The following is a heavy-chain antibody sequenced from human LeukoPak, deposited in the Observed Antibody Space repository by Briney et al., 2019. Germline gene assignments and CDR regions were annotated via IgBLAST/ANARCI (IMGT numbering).Heavy chain of an antibody. J-gene: IGHJ3*02. D-gene: IGHD6-19*01. CDR2: INHSGST. Sequence: SETLSLTCAVYGGSFSGYYWSWIRQPPGKGLEWIGEINHSGSTNYNPSLESRVTISVDTSKNQFSLKLSSVTAADTAVYYCARGAVAGAFDIWGQGTMVTVSS. CDR3: ARGAVAGAFDI. V-gene: IGHV4-34*01. CDR1: GGSFSGYY.